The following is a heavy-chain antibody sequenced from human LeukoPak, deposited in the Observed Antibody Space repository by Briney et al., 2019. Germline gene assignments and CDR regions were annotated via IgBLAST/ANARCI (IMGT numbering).Heavy chain of an antibody. D-gene: IGHD4-17*01. J-gene: IGHJ4*02. CDR2: ISYDGSNK. V-gene: IGHV3-30-3*01. CDR3: ARTSYGDWDY. CDR1: GFTFSSYA. Sequence: GGSLRLSCAASGFTFSSYAMHWVRQAPGKGLEWVAVISYDGSNKYYADSVKGRFTISRDNSKNTLYLQMNSLRAEDTAVYYCARTSYGDWDYWGQGTLVTVSS.